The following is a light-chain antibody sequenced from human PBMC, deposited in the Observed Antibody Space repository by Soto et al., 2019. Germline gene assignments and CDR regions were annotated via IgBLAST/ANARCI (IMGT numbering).Light chain of an antibody. CDR1: SSNIGAGFD. CDR3: QSYDSSLLHVV. J-gene: IGLJ2*01. Sequence: QSVLTQPPSVSGAPGQRVTISCTGSSSNIGAGFDVHWYQHLRGTAPKLLIYDNNNRPSGVPDRFSGSKSGTSASLAITGLQAEDEAAYYCQSYDSSLLHVVFGGGTKLTVL. CDR2: DNN. V-gene: IGLV1-40*01.